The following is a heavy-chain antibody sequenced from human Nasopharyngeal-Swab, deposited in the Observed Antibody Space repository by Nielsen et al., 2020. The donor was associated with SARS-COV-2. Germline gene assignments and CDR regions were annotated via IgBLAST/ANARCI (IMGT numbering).Heavy chain of an antibody. CDR2: INAGNGDT. D-gene: IGHD3-10*01. CDR3: AKDPYYYGSGSYFWPQVMLEKYYYGMDV. V-gene: IGHV1-3*01. J-gene: IGHJ6*02. Sequence: WVRQAPGQRLEWLGWINAGNGDTKYSQRFQGRVTITRDTSASIAYMDLTSLRSEDTAVYYCAKDPYYYGSGSYFWPQVMLEKYYYGMDVWGQGTTVTVSS.